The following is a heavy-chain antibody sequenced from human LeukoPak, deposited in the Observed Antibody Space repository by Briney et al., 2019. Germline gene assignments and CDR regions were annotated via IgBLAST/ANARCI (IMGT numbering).Heavy chain of an antibody. V-gene: IGHV4-34*01. CDR1: GGSFSGFY. CDR3: ARGLQTPNYYGSGSYYNHPSGVDY. J-gene: IGHJ4*02. Sequence: SETLSLTCAVSGGSFSGFYWTWIRQPPGKGLEWIGEINHSGSTNYNPSLKSRVTISVDTSKNQFSLKLSSVTAADTAVYYCARGLQTPNYYGSGSYYNHPSGVDYWGQGTLVTVSS. CDR2: INHSGST. D-gene: IGHD3-10*01.